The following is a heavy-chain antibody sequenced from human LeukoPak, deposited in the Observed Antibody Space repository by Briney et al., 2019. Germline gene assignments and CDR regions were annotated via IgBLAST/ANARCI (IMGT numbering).Heavy chain of an antibody. CDR3: ARVPRYSSSWYSENWFDP. J-gene: IGHJ5*02. V-gene: IGHV1-18*01. CDR1: GYTFTSYG. D-gene: IGHD6-13*01. Sequence: GASVKVSCKASGYTFTSYGISWVGQAPGQGLEWMGWISAYNGKTNYAQKLQGRVTMTTDTSTSTAYMELRSLRSDDTAVYYCARVPRYSSSWYSENWFDPWGQGTLVTVSS. CDR2: ISAYNGKT.